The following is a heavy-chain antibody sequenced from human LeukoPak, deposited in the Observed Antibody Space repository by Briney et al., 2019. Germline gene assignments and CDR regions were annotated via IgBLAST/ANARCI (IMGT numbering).Heavy chain of an antibody. Sequence: GGSLRLSCAASGFTFSSYEMNWVRQAPGKGLQWVSYISSSGSTIYYADSVKGRFTISRDNAKNSLYLQMNSLRAEDTAVYYCARDFYDTSGYYYDYWGQGTLVTVSS. D-gene: IGHD3-22*01. CDR2: ISSSGSTI. J-gene: IGHJ4*02. CDR1: GFTFSSYE. CDR3: ARDFYDTSGYYYDY. V-gene: IGHV3-48*03.